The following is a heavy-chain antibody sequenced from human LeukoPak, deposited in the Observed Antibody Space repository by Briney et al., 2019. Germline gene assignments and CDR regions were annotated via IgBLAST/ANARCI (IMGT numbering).Heavy chain of an antibody. CDR3: ARPFSSGWPFDY. CDR2: ISAYNGNT. J-gene: IGHJ4*02. Sequence: ASVKVSCKASGYTFTSYGISWVRPAPAQGLGWMGWISAYNGNTNSAQKHARRVTMTTGTSTSTAYMKLRSMRADETAVYYWARPFSSGWPFDYWGQGTLVTVSS. V-gene: IGHV1-18*01. D-gene: IGHD6-19*01. CDR1: GYTFTSYG.